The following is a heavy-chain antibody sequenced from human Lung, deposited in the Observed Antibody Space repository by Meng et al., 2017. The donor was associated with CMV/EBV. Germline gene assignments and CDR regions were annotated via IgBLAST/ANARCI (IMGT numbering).Heavy chain of an antibody. D-gene: IGHD6-19*01. CDR1: VGAISSSNW. V-gene: IGHV4-4*02. Sequence: LRGSGPGWVKPSGTLSPTLAVSVGAISSSNWWSWVRHPPGKGLEWIGEIYHSGRTNYNPSLKSRVTISVDKSKNQFSLKLSSVTAADTAVYYCASFPPPGKQWLVTDYWGQGTLVTVSS. CDR3: ASFPPPGKQWLVTDY. CDR2: IYHSGRT. J-gene: IGHJ4*02.